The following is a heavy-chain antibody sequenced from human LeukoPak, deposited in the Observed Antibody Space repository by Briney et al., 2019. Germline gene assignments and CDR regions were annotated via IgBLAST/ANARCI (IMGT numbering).Heavy chain of an antibody. D-gene: IGHD6-13*01. CDR3: ARARDSSSWRLDYGMDV. CDR2: IKEDGSEK. Sequence: GGSLKLSCAASGFRFSYYWMSWVRQAPGKGLEWVANIKEDGSEKYYVDSVKGRFTISRDNAKNSLYLQMNSLRAEDTAVYYCARARDSSSWRLDYGMDVWGQGTTVTVSS. V-gene: IGHV3-7*01. CDR1: GFRFSYYW. J-gene: IGHJ6*02.